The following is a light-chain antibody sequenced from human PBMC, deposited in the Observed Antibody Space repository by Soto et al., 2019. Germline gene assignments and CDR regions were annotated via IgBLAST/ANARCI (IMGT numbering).Light chain of an antibody. CDR3: QQYHSLPIT. V-gene: IGKV1-33*01. Sequence: DIQMTQSPSSLSVSVGDRVTITCQASRYIDNYLNWYQQKPGKAPKLLINDASSLEMGVPSRFSGSGSGTDFSVTISSLQPEDIATYYCQQYHSLPITFGQGTRLDI. J-gene: IGKJ5*01. CDR2: DAS. CDR1: RYIDNY.